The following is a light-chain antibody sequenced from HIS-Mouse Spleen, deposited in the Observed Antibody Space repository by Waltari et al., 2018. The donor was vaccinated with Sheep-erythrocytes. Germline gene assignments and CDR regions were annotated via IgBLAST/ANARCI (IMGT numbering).Light chain of an antibody. Sequence: QSALTQPASVSGSPGQSITISCTGTSSDAGGSNYVTWYQQHPGKAPKLMIYEVSNRPSGVSNRFSGSKSGNTASLTISGLQAEDEADYYCSSYTSSSTNYVFGTGTKVTVL. CDR3: SSYTSSSTNYV. J-gene: IGLJ1*01. CDR1: SSDAGGSNY. CDR2: EVS. V-gene: IGLV2-14*01.